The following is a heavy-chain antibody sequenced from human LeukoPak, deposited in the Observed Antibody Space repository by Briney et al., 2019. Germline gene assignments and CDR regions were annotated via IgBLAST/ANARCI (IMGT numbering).Heavy chain of an antibody. V-gene: IGHV4-59*08. CDR3: ARARLHRGLWFDP. CDR2: IYYSGST. CDR1: GGSISSYY. D-gene: IGHD2-15*01. Sequence: SETLSLTCTVSGGSISSYYRSWIRQPPGKGLEWIGYIYYSGSTNYNPSLKSRVTISVDTSKNQFSLKLSSVTAADTAVYYCARARLHRGLWFDPWGQGTLVTVSS. J-gene: IGHJ5*02.